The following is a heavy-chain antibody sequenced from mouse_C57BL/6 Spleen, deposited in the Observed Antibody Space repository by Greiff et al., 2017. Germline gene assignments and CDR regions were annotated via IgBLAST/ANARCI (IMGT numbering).Heavy chain of an antibody. CDR3: ARRGPSSPWFAY. D-gene: IGHD1-1*01. J-gene: IGHJ3*01. CDR2: IYPPDSET. Sequence: VQLQQPGAELVRPGSSVKLSCKASGYTFTSYWMDWVKQRPGQGLEWIGNIYPPDSETNYNQKLKDKATLNVDKSSSTAYMQLSILTSADSAVYYCARRGPSSPWFAYWGQGTLVTVSA. V-gene: IGHV1-61*01. CDR1: GYTFTSYW.